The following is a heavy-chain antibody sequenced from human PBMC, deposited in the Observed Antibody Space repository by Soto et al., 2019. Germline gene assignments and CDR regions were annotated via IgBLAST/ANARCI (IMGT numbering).Heavy chain of an antibody. CDR1: GFTFSTYA. J-gene: IGHJ4*02. Sequence: EVQLLESGGGLVQPGGSLRLSCAASGFTFSTYAMTWVRQAPGKGLEWVSAISGSGVSTYYADSVKGRFTISRDNSKNTLYLQMNSLRAEDTAVYYCAKGPTKFRGGTYYFDYWGQGTLVTVSS. V-gene: IGHV3-23*01. D-gene: IGHD1-26*01. CDR3: AKGPTKFRGGTYYFDY. CDR2: ISGSGVST.